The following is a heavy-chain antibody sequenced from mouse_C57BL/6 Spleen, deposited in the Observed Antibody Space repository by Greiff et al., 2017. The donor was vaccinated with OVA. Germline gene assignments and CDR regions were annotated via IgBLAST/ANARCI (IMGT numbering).Heavy chain of an antibody. D-gene: IGHD2-2*01. CDR1: GYAFSSYW. V-gene: IGHV1-80*01. CDR3: ARRTMVTTGVFDY. J-gene: IGHJ2*01. Sequence: VQLQQSGAELVKPGASVKISCKASGYAFSSYWMNWVKQRPGKGLEWIGQIYPGDGDTNYNGKFKGKATLTADKSSSTAYMQLSSLTSEDSAVYFCARRTMVTTGVFDYWGQGTTLTVSS. CDR2: IYPGDGDT.